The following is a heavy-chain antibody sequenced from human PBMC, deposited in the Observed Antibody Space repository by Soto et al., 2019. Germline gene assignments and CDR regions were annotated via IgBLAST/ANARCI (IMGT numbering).Heavy chain of an antibody. D-gene: IGHD5-12*01. CDR2: MYYSGST. CDR1: GGSISSGDYY. Sequence: QVQLQESGPGLVKPSQTLSLTCTVSGGSISSGDYYWSWIRQPPGKGLEWIGYMYYSGSTYYNPSIKSRVTTSVDTSKNQFSLKLSSVTAADTAVYYCARWLGYGPHFDYWGQGTLVTVSS. J-gene: IGHJ4*02. CDR3: ARWLGYGPHFDY. V-gene: IGHV4-30-4*01.